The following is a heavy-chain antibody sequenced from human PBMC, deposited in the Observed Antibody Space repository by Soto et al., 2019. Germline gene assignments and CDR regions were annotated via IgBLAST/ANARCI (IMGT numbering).Heavy chain of an antibody. CDR1: RGTFNAYS. CDR2: IDHSGST. J-gene: IGHJ6*02. CDR3: ARALRYSGMDV. Sequence: XENLSLPCAVHRGTFNAYSWTWIRQPPGKGLEWIGEIDHSGSTTYNPSLMSRITMSVDTSKNQFSLNVSSMTAADTAVYYCARALRYSGMDVWGQGTMVPVSS. V-gene: IGHV4-34*01.